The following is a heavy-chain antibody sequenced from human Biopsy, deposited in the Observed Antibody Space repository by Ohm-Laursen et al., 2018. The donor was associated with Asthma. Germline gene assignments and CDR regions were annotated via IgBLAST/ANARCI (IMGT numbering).Heavy chain of an antibody. Sequence: TLSLTCSVSGYSISNGGYYWTWVRQRPGKGLEWIGNIYHRGNTKYNPSLKSRLSFSVDTSKNQFSLKLSSVTAADTAIYFCARDYYDFWNRSVYTYFGMDVWGRGTPVTVSS. D-gene: IGHD3-3*01. J-gene: IGHJ6*02. CDR3: ARDYYDFWNRSVYTYFGMDV. V-gene: IGHV4-31*03. CDR1: GYSISNGGYY. CDR2: IYHRGNT.